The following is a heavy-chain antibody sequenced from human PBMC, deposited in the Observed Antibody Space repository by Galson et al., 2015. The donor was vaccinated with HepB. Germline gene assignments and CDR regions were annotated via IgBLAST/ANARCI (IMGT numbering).Heavy chain of an antibody. V-gene: IGHV3-23*01. J-gene: IGHJ4*02. D-gene: IGHD3-22*01. CDR1: AFTFSTYG. CDR3: ARKGSSGLTDY. CDR2: ISTSGGST. Sequence: SLRLSCAASAFTFSTYGMSWVRQSPGKGLEWVSGISTSGGSTFYTDSVKGRFTISRDNSNNTLYLQINSLRAEDTAVYYCARKGSSGLTDYWGQGTLVTVSS.